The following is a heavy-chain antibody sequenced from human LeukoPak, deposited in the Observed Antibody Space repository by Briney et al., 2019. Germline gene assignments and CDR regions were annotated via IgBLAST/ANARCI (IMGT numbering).Heavy chain of an antibody. V-gene: IGHV4-34*01. Sequence: PSETLSLTCAVYGGSFSGYYWSWIRQPPGKGLEWIGEINHSGSTNYNPSLKSRVTISVDTPKNQFSLKLSSVTAADTAVYYCARGLWFGELLYPYYFDYWGQGTLVTVSS. CDR1: GGSFSGYY. CDR3: ARGLWFGELLYPYYFDY. D-gene: IGHD3-10*01. J-gene: IGHJ4*02. CDR2: INHSGST.